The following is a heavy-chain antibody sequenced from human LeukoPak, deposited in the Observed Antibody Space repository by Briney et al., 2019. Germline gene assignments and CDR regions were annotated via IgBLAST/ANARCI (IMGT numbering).Heavy chain of an antibody. CDR1: GYTFTSYD. V-gene: IGHV1-8*01. CDR3: ARGLFWFGDLKPHWFDP. J-gene: IGHJ5*02. Sequence: GASVKVSCKASGYTFTSYDINWVRQATGQGLEWMGWMNPNSGNTGYAQKFQGRVTMTRNTSISTAYMELSSLRSEGTAVYYCARGLFWFGDLKPHWFDPWGQGTLVTVSS. CDR2: MNPNSGNT. D-gene: IGHD3-10*01.